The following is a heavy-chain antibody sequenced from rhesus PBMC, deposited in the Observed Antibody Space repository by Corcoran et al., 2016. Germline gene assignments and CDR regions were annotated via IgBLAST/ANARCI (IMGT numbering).Heavy chain of an antibody. CDR3: TRHLGGSLDV. D-gene: IGHD2-15*01. V-gene: IGHV4-173*01. Sequence: QLQLQESGPGLVKPSETLSLTCAVSGGSSSSYCRSWIRQPPGKGLEWIGRILGSGGSTDYNPFLKSRVTISRDTSKNLFSLMLTSVTAADTAIYYCTRHLGGSLDVWGRGVLVTVSS. CDR2: ILGSGGST. J-gene: IGHJ5-2*02. CDR1: GGSSSSYC.